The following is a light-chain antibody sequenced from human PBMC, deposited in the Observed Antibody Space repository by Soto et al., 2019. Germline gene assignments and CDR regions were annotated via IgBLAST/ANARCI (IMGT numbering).Light chain of an antibody. V-gene: IGKV3-20*01. Sequence: ILLTQSPATLSLSAGERATLSCWASQSLTNGFIAWYQQKPGQAPRLLIYDTSSRSTGVPERFSGSGSGTEFTLTISRLEPEDFAVFFCQQYGTSEIIFGQGTRLEI. CDR1: QSLTNGF. CDR3: QQYGTSEII. CDR2: DTS. J-gene: IGKJ5*01.